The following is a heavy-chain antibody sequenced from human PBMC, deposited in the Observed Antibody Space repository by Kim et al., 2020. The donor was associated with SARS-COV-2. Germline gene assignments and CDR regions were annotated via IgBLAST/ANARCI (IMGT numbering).Heavy chain of an antibody. CDR2: INPNSGGT. J-gene: IGHJ6*02. V-gene: IGHV1-2*04. CDR1: GYTFTGYY. CDR3: ARAYDPFGELFDYYYGMDV. Sequence: ASVKVSCKASGYTFTGYYMHWVRQAPGQGLEWMGWINPNSGGTNYAQKFQGWVTMTRDTSISTAYMELSRLRSDDTAVYYCARAYDPFGELFDYYYGMDVWGQGTTVTVSS. D-gene: IGHD3-10*01.